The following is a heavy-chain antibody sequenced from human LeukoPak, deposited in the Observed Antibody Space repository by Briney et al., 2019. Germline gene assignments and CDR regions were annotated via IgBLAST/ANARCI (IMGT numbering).Heavy chain of an antibody. CDR3: ARGIVGATLPLDY. J-gene: IGHJ4*02. V-gene: IGHV4-59*01. Sequence: SETRSLTCTVSGGAISSYFWSWILQPPGKGLEQIGYIYYSGTPTTNPSVKSRVTISVDTSKNQFSLKLTSVTAADTAVYYCARGIVGATLPLDYWGQGTLVTVSS. CDR2: IYYSGTP. D-gene: IGHD1-26*01. CDR1: GGAISSYF.